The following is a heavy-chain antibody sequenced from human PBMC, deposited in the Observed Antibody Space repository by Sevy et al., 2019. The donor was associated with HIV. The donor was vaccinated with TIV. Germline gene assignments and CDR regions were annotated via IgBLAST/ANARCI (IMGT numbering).Heavy chain of an antibody. D-gene: IGHD6-19*01. Sequence: VGSLRLSCVASGFTFSDYWMTWVRQAPGKGLEWVANIKQDGNEKYYMDSAKGRFTISRDNAKNSVYLQVNSLRAEDTAVYYCAREAVAGRSGPWKADYYYAGMDVWGQGTTVTVSS. J-gene: IGHJ6*02. CDR3: AREAVAGRSGPWKADYYYAGMDV. CDR2: IKQDGNEK. V-gene: IGHV3-7*01. CDR1: GFTFSDYW.